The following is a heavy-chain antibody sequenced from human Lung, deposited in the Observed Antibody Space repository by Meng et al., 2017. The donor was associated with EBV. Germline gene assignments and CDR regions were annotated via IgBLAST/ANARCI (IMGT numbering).Heavy chain of an antibody. D-gene: IGHD5-24*01. CDR2: VMISGGST. Sequence: EAQLLDVGGGLVTPGGSLRLSCTGSGFTISTHAMSWVRQAPGKGLEWVSGVMISGGSTHYADSVKGRFTISRDNTKNTLYLQMNSLRAEDTAMYFCSRDLVGADDVWGRGTLVTVSS. J-gene: IGHJ4*02. V-gene: IGHV3-23*01. CDR1: GFTISTHA. CDR3: SRDLVGADDV.